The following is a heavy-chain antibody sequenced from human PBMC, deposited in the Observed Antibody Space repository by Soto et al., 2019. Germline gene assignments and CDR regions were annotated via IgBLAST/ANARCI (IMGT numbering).Heavy chain of an antibody. CDR3: ARDGYYDSSGYRSDFDY. CDR2: IIPIFGTA. CDR1: GGTFSSYA. D-gene: IGHD3-22*01. J-gene: IGHJ4*02. Sequence: SVKVSCKASGGTFSSYAISWVRQAPGQGLEWMGGIIPIFGTANYAQKFQGRVTITTDTSTSTAYMELRSLRSDDTAVYYCARDGYYDSSGYRSDFDYWGQGTLVTSPQ. V-gene: IGHV1-69*05.